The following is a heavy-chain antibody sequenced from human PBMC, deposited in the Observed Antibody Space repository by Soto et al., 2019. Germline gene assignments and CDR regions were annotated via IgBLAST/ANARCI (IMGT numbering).Heavy chain of an antibody. CDR2: ISGSGGST. CDR3: AKDVENYYGSGSYYGIFDY. V-gene: IGHV3-23*01. CDR1: GFTFSSYA. Sequence: GGSLRLSCAASGFTFSSYAMSWVRQAPGKGLEWVSAISGSGGSTYYADSVKGRFTISRDNSKNTLYLQMNSLRAEDTAVYYCAKDVENYYGSGSYYGIFDYWGQGTLVTVSS. J-gene: IGHJ4*02. D-gene: IGHD3-10*01.